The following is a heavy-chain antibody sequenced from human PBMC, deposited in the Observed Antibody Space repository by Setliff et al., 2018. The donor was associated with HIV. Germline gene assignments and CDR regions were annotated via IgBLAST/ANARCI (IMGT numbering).Heavy chain of an antibody. CDR2: INPGNGNT. CDR3: ARQFCSGANCYDH. D-gene: IGHD2-15*01. CDR1: GYTFTKYA. J-gene: IGHJ4*02. Sequence: ASVKVSCKAFGYTFTKYAIHWVRQAPGQRPEWMGWINPGNGNTKYLQEFQGRVTITRDTSASTIYMELSSLRSEDMAVYYCARQFCSGANCYDHWGQGTLVTVSS. V-gene: IGHV1-3*03.